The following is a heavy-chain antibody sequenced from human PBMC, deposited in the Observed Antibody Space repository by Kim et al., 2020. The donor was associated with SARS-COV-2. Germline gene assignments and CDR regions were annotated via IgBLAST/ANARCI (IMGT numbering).Heavy chain of an antibody. CDR1: GFTFSNYA. Sequence: GGSLRLSCAASGFTFSNYAMHWVRQAPGKGLEWVAVISYDGSNKYYADSVKGRFTISRDNSKNTLYLQMNSLRAEDTAVYYCARDHCSSTSCYLEYSSSQEYYWGQGTLVTVSS. J-gene: IGHJ4*02. CDR2: ISYDGSNK. D-gene: IGHD2-2*01. V-gene: IGHV3-30-3*01. CDR3: ARDHCSSTSCYLEYSSSQEYY.